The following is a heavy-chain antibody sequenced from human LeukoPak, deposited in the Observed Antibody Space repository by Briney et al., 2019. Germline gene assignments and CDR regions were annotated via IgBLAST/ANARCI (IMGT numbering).Heavy chain of an antibody. V-gene: IGHV1-8*01. CDR1: GYTFTSYD. CDR2: MNPNSGNT. J-gene: IGHJ6*02. CDR3: ASTPRVRGDTARDYYYYGMDV. D-gene: IGHD3-10*01. Sequence: ASVKVSCKASGYTFTSYDINWVRQATGQGLEWMGWMNPNSGNTGYAQKFQGRVTMTRNTSISTAYMELSSLRSEDTAVYYCASTPRVRGDTARDYYYYGMDVWGQGTTVTVS.